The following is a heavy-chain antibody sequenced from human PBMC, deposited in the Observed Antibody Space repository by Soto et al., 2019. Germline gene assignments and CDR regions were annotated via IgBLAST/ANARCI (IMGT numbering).Heavy chain of an antibody. Sequence: GVSLRVSSAAAGFTFSDYYTHWIRRDPGKGLEWISYISGNGEIIQYAASARGRFTISRDNAENSVYLEMDRLRAEDTALYYCARDVDADFRTDFDYWGRGTLVTVSS. V-gene: IGHV3-11*01. CDR2: ISGNGEII. D-gene: IGHD4-17*01. CDR3: ARDVDADFRTDFDY. CDR1: GFTFSDYY. J-gene: IGHJ4*02.